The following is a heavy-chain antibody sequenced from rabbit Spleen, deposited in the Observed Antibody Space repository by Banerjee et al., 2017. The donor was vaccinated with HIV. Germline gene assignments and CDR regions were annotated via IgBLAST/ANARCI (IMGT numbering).Heavy chain of an antibody. Sequence: QSLEESGGGLVQPEGSLTLTCAASGFDLSSSSYMCWVRQAPGKGPEWIACIDTSRGSTYYASWAKGRFTISKTSSTTVTLQMTSLTAADTATYFCARDGTGGSYFALWGPGTLVTVS. D-gene: IGHD8-1*01. V-gene: IGHV1S40*01. CDR3: ARDGTGGSYFAL. CDR1: GFDLSSSSY. J-gene: IGHJ4*01. CDR2: IDTSRGST.